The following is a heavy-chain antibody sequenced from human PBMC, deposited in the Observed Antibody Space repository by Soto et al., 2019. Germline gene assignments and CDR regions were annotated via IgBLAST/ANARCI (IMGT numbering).Heavy chain of an antibody. CDR1: GGTFSSYA. CDR2: IIPIFGTA. Sequence: QVQLVQSGAEVKKPGSSVKVSCKASGGTFSSYAISWVRQAPVQGLEWMGGIIPIFGTANYAQKFQGRVTITADKSTSTAYMELSSLRSEDTAVYYCARPYSSSSGYYYYGMDVWGQGTTVTVSS. D-gene: IGHD6-6*01. V-gene: IGHV1-69*06. J-gene: IGHJ6*02. CDR3: ARPYSSSSGYYYYGMDV.